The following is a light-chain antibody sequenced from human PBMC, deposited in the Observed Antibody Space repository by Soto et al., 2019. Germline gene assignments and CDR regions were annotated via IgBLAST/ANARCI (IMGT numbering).Light chain of an antibody. V-gene: IGKV2-28*01. Sequence: DIVMTQSPLSLPVTPGEPASISCRSSHSLLHSNGYNYLDWYLQKPGQSPQLLIYLGSNLASGVPDRFSGSGSGTDFTLNSSRVEAEDVGVYYCMQALQPPLTFGQGTKVEIK. CDR3: MQALQPPLT. J-gene: IGKJ1*01. CDR1: HSLLHSNGYNY. CDR2: LGS.